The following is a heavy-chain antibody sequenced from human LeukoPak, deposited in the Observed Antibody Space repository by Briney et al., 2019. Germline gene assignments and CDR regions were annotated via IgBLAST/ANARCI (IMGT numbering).Heavy chain of an antibody. CDR1: GYTFTSYY. J-gene: IGHJ4*02. CDR3: ARLERDYGDYGYFDY. D-gene: IGHD4-17*01. V-gene: IGHV1-46*01. Sequence: GASVKVSCKASGYTFTSYYMHWVRQAPGQGLEWMGITNPSGGSTSYAQKFQGRVTMTRDTSTSTVYMELSSLRSEDTAVYYCARLERDYGDYGYFDYWGQGTLVTVSS. CDR2: TNPSGGST.